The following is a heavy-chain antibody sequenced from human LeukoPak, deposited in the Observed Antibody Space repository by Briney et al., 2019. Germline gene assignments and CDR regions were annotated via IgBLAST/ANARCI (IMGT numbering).Heavy chain of an antibody. Sequence: GRSLRLSCAASGFTFSSYGMHWVRQAPGKGLEWVSSISSSSSYIYYADSVKGRFTISRDNAKNSLYLQMNSLRAEDTAVYYCARGPDCSGGSCYSVGFDYWGQGTLVTVSS. CDR2: ISSSSSYI. J-gene: IGHJ4*02. CDR3: ARGPDCSGGSCYSVGFDY. V-gene: IGHV3-21*01. CDR1: GFTFSSYG. D-gene: IGHD2-15*01.